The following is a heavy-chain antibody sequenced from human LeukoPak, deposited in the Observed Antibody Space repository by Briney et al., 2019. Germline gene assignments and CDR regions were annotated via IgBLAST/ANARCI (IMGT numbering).Heavy chain of an antibody. CDR2: ISYDGSNK. CDR3: ARASPAYDSSGYLVSPFDY. CDR1: GFTFSSYA. D-gene: IGHD3-22*01. V-gene: IGHV3-30-3*01. Sequence: PGRSLRLSCAASGFTFSSYAMHWVRQAPGKGLEWVAVISYDGSNKYYADSVKGRFTISRDNSKNTLYLQMNSLRAEDTAVYYCARASPAYDSSGYLVSPFDYWGQGTLVTVSS. J-gene: IGHJ4*02.